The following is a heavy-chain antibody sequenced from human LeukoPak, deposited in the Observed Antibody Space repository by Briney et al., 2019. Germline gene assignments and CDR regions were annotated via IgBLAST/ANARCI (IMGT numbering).Heavy chain of an antibody. CDR2: INPSSGGT. V-gene: IGHV1-2*02. CDR3: ARAEGIDY. Sequence: ASVTVSCKASGYAFTAYFMHWVRQAPGQGLEWMGWINPSSGGTMYAQSFQGRVTMTRDTSISTAYMELSSLTFDDTAVYYCARAEGIDYWGQGTLVTVSS. CDR1: GYAFTAYF. D-gene: IGHD6-13*01. J-gene: IGHJ4*02.